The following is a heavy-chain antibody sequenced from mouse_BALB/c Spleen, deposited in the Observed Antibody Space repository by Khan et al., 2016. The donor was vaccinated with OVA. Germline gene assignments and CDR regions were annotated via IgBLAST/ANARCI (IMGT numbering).Heavy chain of an antibody. CDR3: AREEALYYFDY. V-gene: IGHV1-76*01. J-gene: IGHJ2*01. CDR1: GYIFPRYW. CDR2: IYPGTDNT. Sequence: QIQLVQSGAELVRPGASVKLSCKTSGYIFPRYWIHWLKQRSGQGLEWIARIYPGTDNTYYNEKLKDKATLTADKSSSTAYMQLSSLKSEDSAVYCCAREEALYYFDYWGQGTTLTVSS. D-gene: IGHD3-2*02.